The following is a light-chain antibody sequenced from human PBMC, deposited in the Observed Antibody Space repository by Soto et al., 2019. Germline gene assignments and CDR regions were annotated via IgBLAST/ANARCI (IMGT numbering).Light chain of an antibody. CDR3: QQYDSYPFT. V-gene: IGKV1-5*03. CDR1: QSINNR. Sequence: DIQMTQSPSTLSASEGDRVTITCRASQSINNRLAWYQQKPGKAPKLLISKASNLKSGVPSRFSGTGSGTEFTLTISSLQPDDFARYYCQQYDSYPFTFGGGTKVEI. CDR2: KAS. J-gene: IGKJ4*01.